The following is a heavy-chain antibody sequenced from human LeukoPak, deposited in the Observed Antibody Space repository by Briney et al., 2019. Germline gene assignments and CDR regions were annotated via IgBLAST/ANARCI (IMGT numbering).Heavy chain of an antibody. J-gene: IGHJ6*03. CDR1: GGSISSYY. CDR3: ARGSLDYGDYDYYYYYMDV. Sequence: SETLSFSCTVSGGSISSYYWSWIRQPPGKGLEWIGYIYYSGSTNYNPSLKSRVTISVDTSKNQFSLKLSSVTAADTAVYYCARGSLDYGDYDYYYYYMDVWGKGTTVTVSS. D-gene: IGHD4-17*01. CDR2: IYYSGST. V-gene: IGHV4-59*12.